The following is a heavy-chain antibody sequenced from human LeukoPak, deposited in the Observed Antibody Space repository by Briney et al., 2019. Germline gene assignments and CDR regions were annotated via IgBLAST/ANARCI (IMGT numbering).Heavy chain of an antibody. CDR3: ATRYTSGWYVSD. J-gene: IGHJ4*02. CDR1: GGSISSSSYY. D-gene: IGHD6-19*01. V-gene: IGHV4-39*01. CDR2: IYYSGIFYSGST. Sequence: PSETLSLTCTVSGGSISSSSYYWGWIRQSPGKGLEWIGSIYYSGIFYSGSTYHNPSLKSRVTVSVDTSKNQFSLELSSVTAADTAVYYCATRYTSGWYVSDWGQGTLVTVSS.